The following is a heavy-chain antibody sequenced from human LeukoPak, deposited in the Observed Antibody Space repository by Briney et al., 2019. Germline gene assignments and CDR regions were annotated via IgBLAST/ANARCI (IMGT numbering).Heavy chain of an antibody. V-gene: IGHV3-7*01. CDR2: IKEDGSEK. J-gene: IGHJ4*02. D-gene: IGHD3-10*01. CDR1: GFTFSSYW. CDR3: ARGSGSFDY. Sequence: GGSLRLSCAVSGFTFSSYWMSWVRQAPGKGLEWLANIKEDGSEKYYVDSVKGRFTISRDNAKNSLHLQMNSLRAEDTAVYYCARGSGSFDYWGQGTLVTVSS.